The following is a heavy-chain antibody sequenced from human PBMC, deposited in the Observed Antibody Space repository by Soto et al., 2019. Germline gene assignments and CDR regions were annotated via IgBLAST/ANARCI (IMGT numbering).Heavy chain of an antibody. CDR1: GFAFSAYA. D-gene: IGHD5-18*01. CDR2: VSGTGRTT. Sequence: EVQLLESGGALVQPGGSLRLSCAASGFAFSAYAMNWVRHTPGKGLEWVSSVSGTGRTTYHADSVKGRFTMSRDNARNSLYLQISSLSDEDTAVYYCARAIRGFSYVVDYWGQGTLVTVSS. J-gene: IGHJ4*02. V-gene: IGHV3-23*01. CDR3: ARAIRGFSYVVDY.